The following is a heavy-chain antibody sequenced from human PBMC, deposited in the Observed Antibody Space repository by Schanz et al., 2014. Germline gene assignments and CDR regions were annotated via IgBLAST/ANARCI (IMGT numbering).Heavy chain of an antibody. V-gene: IGHV3-7*03. Sequence: EVHLVESGGGLVQPGGSLRLSCAASGFTFSHYWLSWVRQTPGKRLEWVAHIRQDGSAKFYVDSVNSRFAISRDNAENSVYLQMNSLRAEDSAVYYCARDGFGGYLDSWGQGTLVTVSS. D-gene: IGHD3-10*01. CDR3: ARDGFGGYLDS. J-gene: IGHJ4*02. CDR2: IRQDGSAK. CDR1: GFTFSHYW.